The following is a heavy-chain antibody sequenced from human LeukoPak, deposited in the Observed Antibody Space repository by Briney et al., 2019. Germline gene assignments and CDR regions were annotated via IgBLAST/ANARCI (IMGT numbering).Heavy chain of an antibody. CDR2: ISSSGSII. CDR3: ARRPLPHIVERHHYFDY. CDR1: GFTFSSYE. D-gene: IGHD1-1*01. V-gene: IGHV3-48*03. J-gene: IGHJ4*02. Sequence: GGSLRLSCAASGFTFSSYEMNWVRHAPGKGLEWVTYISSSGSIIYYADSVRGRFTTYRENAKNSPYLQMNSLTAEDTSVYYCARRPLPHIVERHHYFDYWGQGTLVTVSS.